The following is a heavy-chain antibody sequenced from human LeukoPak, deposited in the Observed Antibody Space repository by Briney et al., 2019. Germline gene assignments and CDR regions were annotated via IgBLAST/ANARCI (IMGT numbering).Heavy chain of an antibody. CDR2: IKQDGSEK. CDR1: GFTFSSYW. CDR3: ARARGRSNSDY. Sequence: GGSLRLSCAASGFTFSSYWMRWVRQAPGEGLDWVASIKQDGSEKYYVDSVKGRFTISRDNAKNSLYLQMNSLRADDTAVCDSARARGRSNSDYWGQGTLVTVSS. D-gene: IGHD4-23*01. J-gene: IGHJ4*02. V-gene: IGHV3-7*05.